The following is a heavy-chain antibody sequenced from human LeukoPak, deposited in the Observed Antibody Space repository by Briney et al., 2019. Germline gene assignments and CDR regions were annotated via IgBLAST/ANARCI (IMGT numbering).Heavy chain of an antibody. D-gene: IGHD3-10*01. V-gene: IGHV4-59*01. Sequence: SETLSLTCTVSGGSISSYYWSWIRQPPGKGLEWIGYIYYSGSTNYNPSLKSRVTISVDTSKNQFSLKLSSVTAADTAVYYCAREVDYYGSGSDNYYYYYMDVWGKGVTVTVSS. J-gene: IGHJ6*03. CDR3: AREVDYYGSGSDNYYYYYMDV. CDR1: GGSISSYY. CDR2: IYYSGST.